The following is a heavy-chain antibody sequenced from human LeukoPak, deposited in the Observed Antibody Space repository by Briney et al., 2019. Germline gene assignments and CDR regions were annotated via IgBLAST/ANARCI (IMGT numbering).Heavy chain of an antibody. CDR1: GYTFTNYG. CDR3: ARVGNWNYENAFDI. V-gene: IGHV1-18*01. CDR2: ISTYNGNT. J-gene: IGHJ3*02. Sequence: APVKVSCKASGYTFTNYGISWVRQAPGQGLEWMGWISTYNGNTKYTQKLQGRVTMTTDTSTSTAYMELRSLRSDDTAVYYCARVGNWNYENAFDIWGQGTMVTVSS. D-gene: IGHD1-7*01.